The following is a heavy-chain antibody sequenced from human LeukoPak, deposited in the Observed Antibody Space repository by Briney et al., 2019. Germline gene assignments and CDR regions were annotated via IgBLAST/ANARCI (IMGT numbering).Heavy chain of an antibody. CDR1: GGPISSYY. CDR2: IYYSGST. CDR3: ARARGRGYYDSSGGAFDI. J-gene: IGHJ3*02. V-gene: IGHV4-59*12. D-gene: IGHD3-22*01. Sequence: SETLSLTCTVSGGPISSYYWSWIRQPPGKGLEWIGYIYYSGSTNYNPSLKSRVTISVDTSKNQFSLKLSSVTAADTAVYYCARARGRGYYDSSGGAFDIWGQGTMVTVSS.